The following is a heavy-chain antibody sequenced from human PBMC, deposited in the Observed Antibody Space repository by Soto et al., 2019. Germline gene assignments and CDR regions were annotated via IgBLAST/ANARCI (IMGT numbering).Heavy chain of an antibody. CDR2: IFYSGST. D-gene: IGHD5-12*01. Sequence: PSETLSLTCTVSSGSISSSSFYWGWIRQPPGKGLEWIGSIFYSGSTYYNPSLKSRVTISVDTSKNQFSLKLSSVTAADTAVYYCARGQGEMATISYWGQGTLVTVSS. V-gene: IGHV4-39*01. CDR1: SGSISSSSFY. CDR3: ARGQGEMATISY. J-gene: IGHJ4*02.